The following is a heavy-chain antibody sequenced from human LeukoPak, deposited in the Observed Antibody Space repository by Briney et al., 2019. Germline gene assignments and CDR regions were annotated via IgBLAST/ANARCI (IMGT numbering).Heavy chain of an antibody. V-gene: IGHV5-51*01. CDR1: GYSFTSYW. D-gene: IGHD5-24*01. CDR3: ARPNRRDGYNFDY. J-gene: IGHJ4*02. Sequence: GESLKISCKGSGYSFTSYWIGWVRQMPGRGLEWMGIIYPGDSDTRYSPSFQGQVTISADKSISTAYLQWSSLKASDTAMYYCARPNRRDGYNFDYWGQGTLVTVSS. CDR2: IYPGDSDT.